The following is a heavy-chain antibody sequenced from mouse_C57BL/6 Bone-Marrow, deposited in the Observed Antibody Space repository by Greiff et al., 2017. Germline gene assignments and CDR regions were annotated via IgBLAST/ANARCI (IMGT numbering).Heavy chain of an antibody. Sequence: EVQGVESGGDLVKPGGSLKLSCAASGFTFSSYGMSWVRQTPDKRLEWVATISSGGSYTYYPDSVKGRFTISRDNAKNTLYLQMSSLKSEDTAMYYCARSTMVTTRPMDYWGQGTSVTVSS. D-gene: IGHD2-2*01. J-gene: IGHJ4*01. CDR3: ARSTMVTTRPMDY. CDR2: ISSGGSYT. CDR1: GFTFSSYG. V-gene: IGHV5-6*01.